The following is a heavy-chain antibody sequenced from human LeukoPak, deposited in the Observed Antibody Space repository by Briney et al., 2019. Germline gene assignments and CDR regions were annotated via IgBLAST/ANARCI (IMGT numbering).Heavy chain of an antibody. J-gene: IGHJ4*02. Sequence: SETLSLTCTVFGGSISSGGYYWSWIRQPPGKGLEWIGYIYHSGSTYYNPSLKSRVTISVDRSKNQFSLKLSSVTAADTAVYYCASLGSESYYTFDSWGQGTLVTVSS. CDR2: IYHSGST. CDR3: ASLGSESYYTFDS. D-gene: IGHD1-26*01. CDR1: GGSISSGGYY. V-gene: IGHV4-30-2*01.